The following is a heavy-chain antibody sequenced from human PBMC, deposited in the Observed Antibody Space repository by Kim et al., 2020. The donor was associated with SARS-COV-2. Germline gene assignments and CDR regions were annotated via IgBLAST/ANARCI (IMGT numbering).Heavy chain of an antibody. V-gene: IGHV3-23*01. CDR3: DASDY. Sequence: GGSLRLSCAASGFTFSRFAMSWARQAPGKGLYWVSTISDSGARTHYADSVRGRFTISRDNSKSTLFLQMNNLRVEDTAVYYCDASDYWGQGSLVTVSS. CDR2: ISDSGART. CDR1: GFTFSRFA. J-gene: IGHJ4*02.